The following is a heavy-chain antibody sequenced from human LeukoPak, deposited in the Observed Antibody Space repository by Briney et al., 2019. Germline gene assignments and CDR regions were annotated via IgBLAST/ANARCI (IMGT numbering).Heavy chain of an antibody. CDR3: ARGRITIFGVPPVVEYFDY. J-gene: IGHJ4*02. V-gene: IGHV3-7*01. D-gene: IGHD3-3*01. Sequence: PGGSLRLSCEGSGFTFSNYWMGWVRQAPGKGLQWVANIKTDGSEKYYVDSVKGRFTISRDNAKNSLYLQMNSLRAEDTAVYNCARGRITIFGVPPVVEYFDYWGQGTLVTVSS. CDR1: GFTFSNYW. CDR2: IKTDGSEK.